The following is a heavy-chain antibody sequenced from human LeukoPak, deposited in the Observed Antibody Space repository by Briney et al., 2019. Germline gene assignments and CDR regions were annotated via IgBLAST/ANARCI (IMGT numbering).Heavy chain of an antibody. V-gene: IGHV1-2*02. Sequence: ASVKVSCKASGYTFTGYYMHWVRQAPGQGLEWMGWINPNSGGTNYAQKFQGRVTMTRDTSISTAYMELSRLRSDDTAVYYCARADSSSPDSIEWFDPWGQGTLVTVSS. J-gene: IGHJ5*02. CDR1: GYTFTGYY. CDR3: ARADSSSPDSIEWFDP. CDR2: INPNSGGT. D-gene: IGHD6-6*01.